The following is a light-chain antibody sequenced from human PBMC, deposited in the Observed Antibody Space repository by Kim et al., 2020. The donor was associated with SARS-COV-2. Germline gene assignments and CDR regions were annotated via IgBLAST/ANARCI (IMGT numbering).Light chain of an antibody. Sequence: EIVLTQSPATLSLSPGERATLSCRASQSVSDSYLAWYQHKSGQAPRLLIYAASSRDTGIPDRFSGSGCGTEFTLTISRLGPEDVAVYYCQQYGNSPITFGPGTRVDIK. J-gene: IGKJ3*01. V-gene: IGKV3-20*01. CDR1: QSVSDSY. CDR2: AAS. CDR3: QQYGNSPIT.